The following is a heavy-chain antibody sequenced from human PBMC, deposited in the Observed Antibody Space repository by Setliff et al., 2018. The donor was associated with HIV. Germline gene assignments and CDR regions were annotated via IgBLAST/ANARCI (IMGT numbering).Heavy chain of an antibody. CDR1: GFTFDDYT. Sequence: GGSLRLSCGASGFTFDDYTMHWVRQVPGKGLEWLSLISWDGGSTYYADSVKGRFTISRDNSKNSLYLQMNSLRTEDTALYYCAKDGGRGEDYYYYMDVWGKGTTVTVSS. J-gene: IGHJ6*03. D-gene: IGHD3-10*01. CDR2: ISWDGGST. V-gene: IGHV3-43*01. CDR3: AKDGGRGEDYYYYMDV.